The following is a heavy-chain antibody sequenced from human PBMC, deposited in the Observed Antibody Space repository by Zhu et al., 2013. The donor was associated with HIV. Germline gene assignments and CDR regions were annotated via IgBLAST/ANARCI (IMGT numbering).Heavy chain of an antibody. D-gene: IGHD6-19*01. CDR2: IYHSGST. J-gene: IGHJ1*01. CDR3: ARVAATSSGWYTEYFQH. CDR1: GYSISSGYY. Sequence: VQLQESGPGLVKPSETLSLTCAVSGYSISSGYYWGWIRQPPGKGLEWIGSIYHSGSTYYNPSLKSRVTISVDTSKNQFSLKLSSVTAADTAVYYCARVAATSSGWYTEYFQHWGQGTLVTVSS. V-gene: IGHV4-38-2*01.